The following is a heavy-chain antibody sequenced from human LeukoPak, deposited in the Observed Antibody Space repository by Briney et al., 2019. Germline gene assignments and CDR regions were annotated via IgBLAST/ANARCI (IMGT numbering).Heavy chain of an antibody. CDR1: GFTFSSFA. CDR2: INSDGSST. D-gene: IGHD6-13*01. CDR3: ARETYSSSPDY. V-gene: IGHV3-74*01. Sequence: GGSLRLSCAASGFTFSSFAMTWVRQAPGKGLVWVSRINSDGSSTSYADSVKGRFTISRDNAKNTLYLQMNSLRAEDTAVYYCARETYSSSPDYWGQGTLVTVSS. J-gene: IGHJ4*02.